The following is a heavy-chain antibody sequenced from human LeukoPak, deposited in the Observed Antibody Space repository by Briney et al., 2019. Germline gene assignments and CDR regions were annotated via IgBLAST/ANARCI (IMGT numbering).Heavy chain of an antibody. J-gene: IGHJ4*02. V-gene: IGHV4-39*01. Sequence: PSETLSLTCTVSGGSISSSSYYWGWIRQPPGKGLEWIGSIYYSGSTYYNPSLKSRVTISVDTSKNQFSLKLSSVTAADTAVYYCARGPKGSGWYVEDYWGQGTLVTVSS. D-gene: IGHD6-19*01. CDR2: IYYSGST. CDR1: GGSISSSSYY. CDR3: ARGPKGSGWYVEDY.